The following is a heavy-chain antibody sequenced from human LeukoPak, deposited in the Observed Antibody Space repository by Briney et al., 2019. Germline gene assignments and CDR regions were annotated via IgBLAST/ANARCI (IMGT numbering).Heavy chain of an antibody. V-gene: IGHV4-38-2*02. CDR3: ARVEWRSSSPLSP. CDR1: GYSISSGYY. J-gene: IGHJ5*02. CDR2: IYHSGST. D-gene: IGHD6-6*01. Sequence: SETLSLTCTVSGYSISSGYYWGWIRQPPGKGLEWIGSIYHSGSTYYNPSLKSRVTISVDTSKNQFSLKLSSVTAADTAVYYCARVEWRSSSPLSPWGQGTLVTVSS.